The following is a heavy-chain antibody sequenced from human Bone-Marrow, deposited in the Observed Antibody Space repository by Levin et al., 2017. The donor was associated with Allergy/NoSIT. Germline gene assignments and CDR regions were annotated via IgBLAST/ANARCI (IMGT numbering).Heavy chain of an antibody. V-gene: IGHV3-53*01. D-gene: IGHD2/OR15-2a*01. CDR1: GFTVGNNY. Sequence: GESLKISCAASGFTVGNNYMSWVRQAPGKGLEWVSFIYSGGKTYYADSVKGRFTISRDSSKNTLYLHMNSLRVEDTVIYYCAGVPGFLWGQGTLVTVSS. CDR2: IYSGGKT. CDR3: AGVPGFL. J-gene: IGHJ4*02.